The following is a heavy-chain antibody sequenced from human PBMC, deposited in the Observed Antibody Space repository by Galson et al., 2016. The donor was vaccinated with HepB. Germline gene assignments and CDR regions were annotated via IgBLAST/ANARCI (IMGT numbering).Heavy chain of an antibody. CDR3: ARAGRRQVGTGDWFDS. J-gene: IGHJ5*01. Sequence: CAISGDSVSSNSAVWNWIRQSPSRGLEWLGRTYYGSNWLSDYAASVRSRITVNADTPKNQFSLHLNSVTPDDTAVYYCARAGRRQVGTGDWFDSWGQGILGTVSS. D-gene: IGHD1-1*01. V-gene: IGHV6-1*01. CDR1: GDSVSSNSAV. CDR2: TYYGSNWLS.